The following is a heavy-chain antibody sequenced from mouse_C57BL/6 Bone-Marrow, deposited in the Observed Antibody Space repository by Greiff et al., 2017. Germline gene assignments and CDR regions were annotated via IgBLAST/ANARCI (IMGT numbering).Heavy chain of an antibody. CDR3: ARHYDY. CDR2: IYPGDGDT. Sequence: QVQLQQSGPELVKPGASVKISCKASGYAFSSSWMNWVKQRPGKGLEWIGRIYPGDGDTNYNGKFKGKATLAAAKSSSTAYMQLSSLTSEDSAVYFCARHYDYWGQGTTLTVSS. V-gene: IGHV1-82*01. J-gene: IGHJ2*01. CDR1: GYAFSSSW.